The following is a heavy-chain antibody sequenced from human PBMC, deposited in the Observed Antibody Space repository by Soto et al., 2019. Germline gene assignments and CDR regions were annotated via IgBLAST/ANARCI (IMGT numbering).Heavy chain of an antibody. J-gene: IGHJ4*02. CDR3: ARAYFGATHDY. CDR1: GYTFTGYY. CDR2: INPNSGGT. D-gene: IGHD3-10*01. Sequence: ASVKVSCKASGYTFTGYYMHWVRQAPGQGLEWMAWINPNSGGTNYAQKFQGRVTLTRDTSISTAYMELGRLSSDDTAVYYCARAYFGATHDYWGQGTLVTVSS. V-gene: IGHV1-2*02.